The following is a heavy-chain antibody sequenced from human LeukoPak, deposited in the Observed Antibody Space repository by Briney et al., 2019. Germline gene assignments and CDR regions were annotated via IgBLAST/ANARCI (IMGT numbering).Heavy chain of an antibody. Sequence: SETPSLTCTVSGGSISSGSYYWSWIRQPAGKGLEWIGRIYTSGSTNYNPSLKSRVTISVDTSKNQFSLKLSSVTAADTAVYYCARVGRISYSSSSYYYYYMDVWGKGTTVTVSS. CDR3: ARVGRISYSSSSYYYYYMDV. V-gene: IGHV4-61*02. CDR1: GGSISSGSYY. CDR2: IYTSGST. J-gene: IGHJ6*03. D-gene: IGHD6-6*01.